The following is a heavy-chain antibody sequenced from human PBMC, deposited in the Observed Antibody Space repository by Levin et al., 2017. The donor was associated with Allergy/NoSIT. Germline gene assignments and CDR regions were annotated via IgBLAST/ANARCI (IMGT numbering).Heavy chain of an antibody. CDR3: ARDRNNWNYGAFDI. J-gene: IGHJ3*02. Sequence: GGSLRLSCAASGFTFSSYAMHWVRQPPGKGLEWVAVFSSDGSSKYYADSVKDRFTISRDNSKNTLYLQMHSLRAEDTAVYYCARDRNNWNYGAFDIWGQGTMVTFSS. V-gene: IGHV3-30*04. D-gene: IGHD1-7*01. CDR2: FSSDGSSK. CDR1: GFTFSSYA.